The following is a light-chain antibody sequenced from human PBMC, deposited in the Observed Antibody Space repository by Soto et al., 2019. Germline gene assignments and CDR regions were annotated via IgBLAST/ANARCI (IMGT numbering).Light chain of an antibody. Sequence: DIQMTQSPSSLSASVGDRVTITCRASQSVSSHLNWYQQQPGKAPKVLIYAASRLQGGVPSRFSGSGSGTDFTLTISRLQPEDFATYYCQQSYSAPRTFGQGTKVEI. CDR3: QQSYSAPRT. V-gene: IGKV1-39*01. CDR2: AAS. J-gene: IGKJ1*01. CDR1: QSVSSH.